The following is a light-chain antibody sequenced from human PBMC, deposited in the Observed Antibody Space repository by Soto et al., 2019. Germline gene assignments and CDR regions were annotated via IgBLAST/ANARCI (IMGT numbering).Light chain of an antibody. CDR2: DAS. CDR1: QSISSW. J-gene: IGKJ4*01. V-gene: IGKV1-5*01. Sequence: DLQMTQSPSTLSASVGDRVTITCRASQSISSWLAWYQQKPGKAPKLLIYDASILESGVPSRFSGSGSGTEFTLTISGLQPDDFATYYCQQYDSYLLTFGGGTKVEIK. CDR3: QQYDSYLLT.